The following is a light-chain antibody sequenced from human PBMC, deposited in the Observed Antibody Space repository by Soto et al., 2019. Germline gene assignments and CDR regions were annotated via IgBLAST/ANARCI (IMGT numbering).Light chain of an antibody. CDR2: EAS. V-gene: IGKV1-33*01. J-gene: IGKJ2*01. CDR3: QHYDNLPRYT. Sequence: DIQMTQSPSSLSTSVGERVTITCQASQDISNSLNWYQQKPGKAPNLLIYEASKLQTGVPSRFSGGGSGTPFTFNISHLQPEDIATYYCQHYDNLPRYTFGLGTKLEIK. CDR1: QDISNS.